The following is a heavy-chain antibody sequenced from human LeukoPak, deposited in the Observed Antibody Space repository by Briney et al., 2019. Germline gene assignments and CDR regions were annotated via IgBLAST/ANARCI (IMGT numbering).Heavy chain of an antibody. CDR1: GGSISTSSYY. CDR2: IYYSGST. CDR3: ARETKTYYFDSSAYYPYYFDS. J-gene: IGHJ4*02. V-gene: IGHV4-39*02. Sequence: TSETLSLTCIVSGGSISTSSYYWGWIRQPPGKGLEWIGTIYYSGSTNYNPSLKSRVTISVDTSMNQFSLKLSSVTAADTAVYYCARETKTYYFDSSAYYPYYFDSWGQGTLVTVSS. D-gene: IGHD3-22*01.